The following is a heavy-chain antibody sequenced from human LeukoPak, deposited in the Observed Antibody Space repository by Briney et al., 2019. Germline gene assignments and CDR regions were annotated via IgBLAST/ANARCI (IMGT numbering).Heavy chain of an antibody. CDR2: ISSSGTI. Sequence: GGSLRLSCAASGFTFSSYEMNWVRQAPGKGLEWVSYISSSGTIFYADSVKGRFTISRDNAKNSLYLQMNSLRDEDTAVYYCARTDMNGGSYYNFDSWGQGTLVTVSS. CDR3: ARTDMNGGSYYNFDS. J-gene: IGHJ4*02. CDR1: GFTFSSYE. D-gene: IGHD1-26*01. V-gene: IGHV3-48*03.